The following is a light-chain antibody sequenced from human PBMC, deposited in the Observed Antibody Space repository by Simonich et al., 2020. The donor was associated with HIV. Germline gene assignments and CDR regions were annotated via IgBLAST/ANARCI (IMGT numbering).Light chain of an antibody. CDR2: EDN. V-gene: IGLV6-57*03. CDR1: SGSIASNH. CDR3: QSYDSSNQGV. Sequence: NFMLTQPHSVSESPGKTVTISCTRSSGSIASNHVQWYQQLPGSAPTTVLYEDNQRPPGVPDRFSGAIDSSSNSASLTISGLKTEDEADYYCQSYDSSNQGVFGGGTKLTVL. J-gene: IGLJ3*02.